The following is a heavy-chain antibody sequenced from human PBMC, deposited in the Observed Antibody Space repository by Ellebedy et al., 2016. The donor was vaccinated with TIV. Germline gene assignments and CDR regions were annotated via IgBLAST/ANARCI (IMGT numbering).Heavy chain of an antibody. D-gene: IGHD6-6*01. CDR2: ISGSGDRI. CDR1: GYTFRNYA. J-gene: IGHJ5*02. CDR3: ARPDSIAARSNWFDP. V-gene: IGHV3-23*01. Sequence: LSLTCGTSGYTFRNYAMSWVRQAPGKGLEWVSGISGSGDRIYYADSVKGRFTISRDNAKNTLYLQMNSLRAEDTAVYYCARPDSIAARSNWFDPWGQGTLVTVSS.